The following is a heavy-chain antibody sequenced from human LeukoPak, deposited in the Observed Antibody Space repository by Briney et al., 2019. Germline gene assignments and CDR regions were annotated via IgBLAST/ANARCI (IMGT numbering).Heavy chain of an antibody. D-gene: IGHD3-10*01. J-gene: IGHJ5*02. Sequence: GSLRLSCAASGFTFSSYSMNWVRQAPGKGLEWIGEINHSGSTKYNPSLKSRVTISVDTSQNQFSLQLTSVTAADTAVYYCARGDYGSGTYLWGSWGQGILVTVSP. CDR3: ARGDYGSGTYLWGS. CDR1: GFTFSSYS. CDR2: INHSGST. V-gene: IGHV4-34*01.